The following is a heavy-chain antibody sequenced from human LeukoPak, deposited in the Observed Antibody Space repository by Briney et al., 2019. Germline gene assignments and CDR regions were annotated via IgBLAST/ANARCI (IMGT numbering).Heavy chain of an antibody. J-gene: IGHJ4*02. V-gene: IGHV3-30-3*01. D-gene: IGHD6-19*01. CDR3: ARDFGGSSGWSLTDNFDY. Sequence: GGSLRLSCAASGFTFSSYAMHWVRQAPGKGLEWVAVISYDGSNKYYADSVKGRFTISRDNSKNTLYLQMNSLRVEDTAVYYCARDFGGSSGWSLTDNFDYWGQGTLVTVSS. CDR2: ISYDGSNK. CDR1: GFTFSSYA.